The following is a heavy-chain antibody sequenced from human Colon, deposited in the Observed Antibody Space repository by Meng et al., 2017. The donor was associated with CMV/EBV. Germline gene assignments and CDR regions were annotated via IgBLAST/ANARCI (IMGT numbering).Heavy chain of an antibody. Sequence: GGSLRLSCAGSGFTFSNSAMSWVRQAPGKGLEWVSAISARSDSTSYAVSVKGRFTISRDNSKNTLYLEMSTLRAEDTALYYCARDSRYQGWFDRWGQGTLVTVSS. V-gene: IGHV3-23*01. CDR2: ISARSDST. CDR1: GFTFSNSA. J-gene: IGHJ5*02. D-gene: IGHD2-2*01. CDR3: ARDSRYQGWFDR.